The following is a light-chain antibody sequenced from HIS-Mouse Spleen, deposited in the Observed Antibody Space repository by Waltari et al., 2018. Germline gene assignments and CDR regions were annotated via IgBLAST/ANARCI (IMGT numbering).Light chain of an antibody. CDR1: SSNIGNNY. CDR3: GTWDSSLSAWV. Sequence: QSVLTQPPSVSAAPGQKVTIPCSGSSSNIGNNYVSWYQQLPGTAPKPLIYDNNKRPSGIPDRFSGSKSGTSATLGITGLQTGDEADYYCGTWDSSLSAWVFGGGTKLTVL. CDR2: DNN. J-gene: IGLJ3*02. V-gene: IGLV1-51*01.